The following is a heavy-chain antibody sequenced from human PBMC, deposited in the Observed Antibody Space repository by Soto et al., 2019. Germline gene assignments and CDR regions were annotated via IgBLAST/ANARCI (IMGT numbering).Heavy chain of an antibody. CDR2: IYYSGST. V-gene: IGHV4-31*03. Sequence: QVQLQESGPGLVKPSQTLSLTCTVSGGSISSGGYYWSWIRQHPGKGLEWIGYIYYSGSTYYNPSLKIRVTISVDTSKSQFSLKLSAVTAADTAVYYCARTKRSDRRPFATAEDRGYFALGGRRSMVTVAS. CDR1: GGSISSGGYY. CDR3: ARTKRSDRRPFATAEDRGYFAL. J-gene: IGHJ2*01. D-gene: IGHD4-4*01.